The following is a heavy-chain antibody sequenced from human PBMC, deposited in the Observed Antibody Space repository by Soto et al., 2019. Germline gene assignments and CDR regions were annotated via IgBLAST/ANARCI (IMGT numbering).Heavy chain of an antibody. V-gene: IGHV4-31*03. CDR2: IYYSGST. CDR1: GGSISSGGYY. CDR3: ARVLRGYRHAIALNWFDP. J-gene: IGHJ5*02. Sequence: QVQLQESGPGLVKPSQTLSLTCTVSGGSISSGGYYWSWIRQHPGKGLEWIGYIYYSGSTYYNPSLKRRVTLSVDTSKNQFSLKLSSVTAADTAVYYCARVLRGYRHAIALNWFDPWGQGTLVTVSS. D-gene: IGHD5-18*01.